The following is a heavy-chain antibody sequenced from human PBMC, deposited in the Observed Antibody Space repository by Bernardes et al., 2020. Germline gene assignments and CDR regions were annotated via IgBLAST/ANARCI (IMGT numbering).Heavy chain of an antibody. V-gene: IGHV3-21*01. CDR2: ISSSSSYI. CDR3: ARVGLRRGGYGMDV. CDR1: GFTFRSYS. Sequence: SLRLSCAASGFTFRSYSMNWVRQAPGKGLEWVSSISSSSSYIYYADSVKGRFTISRDNAKKSLYLQMNSLRAEDTSVHYCARVGLRRGGYGMDVWGKGTTVIVP. D-gene: IGHD1-26*01. J-gene: IGHJ6*04.